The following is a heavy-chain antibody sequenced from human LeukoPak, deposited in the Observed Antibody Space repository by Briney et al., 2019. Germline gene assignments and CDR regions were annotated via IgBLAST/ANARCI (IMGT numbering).Heavy chain of an antibody. CDR3: ARRSYSGSYSQLDY. Sequence: SETLSLTCTVSGYSISSGYYWGWIRQPPGKGLEWIGSIYHSGSTYYNPSLKSRVTISVDTSKNQFSLKLSSVTAADTAVYYCARRSYSGSYSQLDYWGQGTLVTVSS. CDR2: IYHSGST. D-gene: IGHD1-26*01. CDR1: GYSISSGYY. V-gene: IGHV4-38-2*02. J-gene: IGHJ4*02.